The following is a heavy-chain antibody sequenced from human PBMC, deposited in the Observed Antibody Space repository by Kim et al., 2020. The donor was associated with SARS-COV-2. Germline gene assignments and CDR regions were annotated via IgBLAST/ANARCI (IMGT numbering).Heavy chain of an antibody. CDR3: ARCGGDDYGMDV. J-gene: IGHJ6*02. CDR2: IYYSGST. D-gene: IGHD2-21*01. V-gene: IGHV4-31*03. CDR1: GGSISSGGYY. Sequence: SETLSLTCTVSGGSISSGGYYWSWIRQHPGKGLEWIGYIYYSGSTYYNPSLKSRVTISVDTSKNQFSLKLSSVTAADTAVYYCARCGGDDYGMDVWGQGTTVTVSS.